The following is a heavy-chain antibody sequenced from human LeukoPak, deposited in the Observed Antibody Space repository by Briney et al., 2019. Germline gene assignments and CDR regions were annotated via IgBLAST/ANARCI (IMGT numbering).Heavy chain of an antibody. CDR3: VKGSYDSSGYYTDRCFTY. D-gene: IGHD3-22*01. CDR1: GFTFSVYA. J-gene: IGHJ4*02. V-gene: IGHV3-64D*06. CDR2: ISNNGGRT. Sequence: GGCLRLSCSVSGFTFSVYAMHWVRQAPGKGLECVLLISNNGGRTYYADSVKGRFTTSRDNSKNTLYLQMSSLRDDDTAVYYCVKGSYDSSGYYTDRCFTYWGQGTLVTVSS.